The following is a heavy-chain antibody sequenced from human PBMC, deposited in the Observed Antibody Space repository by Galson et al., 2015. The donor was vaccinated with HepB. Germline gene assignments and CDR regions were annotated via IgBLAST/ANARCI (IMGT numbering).Heavy chain of an antibody. CDR3: AKAGCSGAGCYLRYSWIDS. D-gene: IGHD2-2*01. CDR2: ITTSSSYI. Sequence: SLRLSCAASGFPFSAYDMYWVRQAPGKGLEWVSSITTSSSYIYYADSMRGRFTISRDNAKNSLFLQMDSLRAEDTAVYYCAKAGCSGAGCYLRYSWIDSWGQGTLVTVSS. V-gene: IGHV3-21*06. J-gene: IGHJ5*01. CDR1: GFPFSAYD.